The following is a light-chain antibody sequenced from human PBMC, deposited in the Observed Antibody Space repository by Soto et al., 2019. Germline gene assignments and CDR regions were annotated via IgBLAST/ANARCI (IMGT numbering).Light chain of an antibody. J-gene: IGKJ5*01. Sequence: ELVMPSSPPPRSVSPRERPTLFCRASQSVGTNLAWYQQKPGQAPRLLIYAASTRATGMPARFSGSGSGTEFTLTISSLQSEDFAVYYCQQYNNWSFGQGTRLEIK. V-gene: IGKV3-15*01. CDR3: QQYNNWS. CDR1: QSVGTN. CDR2: AAS.